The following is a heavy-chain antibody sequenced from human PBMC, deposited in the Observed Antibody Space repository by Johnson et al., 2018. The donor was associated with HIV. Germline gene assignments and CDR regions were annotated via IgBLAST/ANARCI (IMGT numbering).Heavy chain of an antibody. J-gene: IGHJ3*02. V-gene: IGHV3-66*01. CDR2: IWYDGSNK. CDR3: AREGRGSSSGAFDI. Sequence: VQLVESGGGLVQPGGSLRLSCAASGFTVSSNYMTWVRQAPGKRLEWVSVIWYDGSNKYYADSVKGRFTISRDNSKNTLYLQMGSLRAEDMAVYYCAREGRGSSSGAFDIWGQGTMVTVSS. CDR1: GFTVSSNY. D-gene: IGHD6-6*01.